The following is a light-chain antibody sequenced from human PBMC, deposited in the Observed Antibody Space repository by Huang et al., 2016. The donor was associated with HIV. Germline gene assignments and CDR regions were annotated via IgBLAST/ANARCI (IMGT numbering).Light chain of an antibody. V-gene: IGKV3-11*01. CDR3: QQRSTWPPET. CDR2: DAS. CDR1: PSVGIS. J-gene: IGKJ3*01. Sequence: EIVLTQSPATLSLSPGDRATLSCRASPSVGISLAWYQQKPGQAPRLLIYDASNRATGIPARFSGRGSGTDFTLTISSLEPEDFSVYYCQQRSTWPPETFGPGTKLD.